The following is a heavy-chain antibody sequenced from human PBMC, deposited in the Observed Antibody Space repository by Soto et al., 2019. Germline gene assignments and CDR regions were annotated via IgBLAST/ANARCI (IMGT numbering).Heavy chain of an antibody. CDR1: GFSLSTTGVG. Sequence: SGPTLVNPTPTLTLTFTFSGFSLSTTGVGVSWIRQPPGKALEWLALIYWHDVKRYSPSLKSRLTITKDTSKNQVVLTMTNVDPMDTATYYCARSPGGFTVATYFFDYWGKGTLVTVSS. V-gene: IGHV2-5*01. J-gene: IGHJ4*02. CDR3: ARSPGGFTVATYFFDY. D-gene: IGHD3-16*01. CDR2: IYWHDVK.